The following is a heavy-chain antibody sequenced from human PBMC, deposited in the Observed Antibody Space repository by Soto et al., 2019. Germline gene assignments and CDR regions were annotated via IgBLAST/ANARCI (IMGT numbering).Heavy chain of an antibody. D-gene: IGHD2-15*01. CDR3: ARERGGYCSGGSCYPGYCGY. CDR1: GGSISSGDYY. J-gene: IGHJ4*02. CDR2: IYYSGST. V-gene: IGHV4-30-4*01. Sequence: QVQLQEAGPGLVKPSQTLSLTCTVSGGSISSGDYYWSWIRQPPGKGLEWIGYIYYSGSTYSNPALKSRVTITVDTSKNQFSLKLGSVTAADTTVYYCARERGGYCSGGSCYPGYCGYWGQGTLVTVSS.